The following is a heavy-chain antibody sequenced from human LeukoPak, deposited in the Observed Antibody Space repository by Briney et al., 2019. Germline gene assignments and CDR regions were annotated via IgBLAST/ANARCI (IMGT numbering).Heavy chain of an antibody. CDR2: IWYDGSNK. CDR1: GFTFSSYT. J-gene: IGHJ4*02. V-gene: IGHV3-33*01. CDR3: ARDRGGRWLQVYYFDY. D-gene: IGHD5-24*01. Sequence: GGSLRLSCAASGFTFSSYTMHWVRQAPGKGLEWVAVIWYDGSNKYYADSVKGRFTISRDNSKNTLYLRVNSLRAEDTAMYYCARDRGGRWLQVYYFDYWGQGTLVTVSS.